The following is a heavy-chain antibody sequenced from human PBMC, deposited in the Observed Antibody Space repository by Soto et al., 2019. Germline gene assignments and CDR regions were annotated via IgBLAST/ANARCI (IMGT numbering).Heavy chain of an antibody. V-gene: IGHV1-69*01. CDR1: GGTFSSYA. CDR2: IIPIFGTA. CDR3: ARGAHYYYGSGSYDPLDY. D-gene: IGHD3-10*01. J-gene: IGHJ4*02. Sequence: QVQLVQSGAEVKKPGSSVKVSCKASGGTFSSYAISWVRQAPGQGLEWMGGIIPIFGTANYAQKFQGRVTITADESTSTAYMELSSLRSGDTAVYYCARGAHYYYGSGSYDPLDYWGQGTLVTVSS.